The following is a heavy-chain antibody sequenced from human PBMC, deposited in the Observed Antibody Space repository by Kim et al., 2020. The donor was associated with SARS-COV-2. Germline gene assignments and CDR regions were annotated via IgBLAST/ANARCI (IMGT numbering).Heavy chain of an antibody. J-gene: IGHJ3*02. V-gene: IGHV3-30*02. D-gene: IGHD2-15*01. Sequence: VKGRFTISGDNYKNTLYLQMNSLRAEDTAVYYCAKEGYCSGGSCPRAFDIWGQGTMVTVSS. CDR3: AKEGYCSGGSCPRAFDI.